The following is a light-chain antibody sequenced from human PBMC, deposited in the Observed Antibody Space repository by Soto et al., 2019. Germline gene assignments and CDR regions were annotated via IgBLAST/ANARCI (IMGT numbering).Light chain of an antibody. CDR3: QRYGG. Sequence: EIVLTQSPGTLSLSPGERATLSCRASQSVSSSHLAWYQQKPGQAPRLLIYSASSRATGIPDRFSGSGSGTDFTLTISRLEPEDFAVYYCQRYGGFGQGTK. J-gene: IGKJ1*01. CDR2: SAS. CDR1: QSVSSSH. V-gene: IGKV3-20*01.